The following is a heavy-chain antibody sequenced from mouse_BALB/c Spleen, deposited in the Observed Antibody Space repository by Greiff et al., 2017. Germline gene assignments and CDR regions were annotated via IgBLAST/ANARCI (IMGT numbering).Heavy chain of an antibody. V-gene: IGHV1S22*01. Sequence: LQQPGSELVRPGASVKLSCNASGYTFTSYWMHWMKQRPGQGLEWIGNIYPGSGSTNYDEKFKSKATLTVDTSSSTAYMHLSSLTSEDSAVYYCTRVDTTGSAWFAYWGQGTLVTVSA. CDR3: TRVDTTGSAWFAY. D-gene: IGHD1-1*01. CDR2: IYPGSGST. CDR1: GYTFTSYW. J-gene: IGHJ3*01.